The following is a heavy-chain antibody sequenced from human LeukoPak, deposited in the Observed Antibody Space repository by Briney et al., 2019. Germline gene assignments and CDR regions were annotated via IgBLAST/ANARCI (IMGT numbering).Heavy chain of an antibody. J-gene: IGHJ4*02. D-gene: IGHD3-22*01. CDR3: AKGDDSSGYYPGGADY. CDR1: GFTFSSYA. Sequence: GGSLRLSCAASGFTFSSYAMSWVRQAPGKGLEWVSAISGSGGSTYYADSVKGRFTISRDNSKNTLYQQMNSLRAEDTAVYYCAKGDDSSGYYPGGADYWGQGTLVTVSS. V-gene: IGHV3-23*01. CDR2: ISGSGGST.